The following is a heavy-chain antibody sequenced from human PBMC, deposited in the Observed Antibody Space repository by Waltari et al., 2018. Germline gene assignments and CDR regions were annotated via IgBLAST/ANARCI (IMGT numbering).Heavy chain of an antibody. J-gene: IGHJ4*02. D-gene: IGHD4-4*01. Sequence: QVQLQESGPGLVKPSQTLSLTCTVSGGSISSGDHYWIWVRQPPGKGLVWIGYIYFTGSTYYNPSLKSRVTISVDTSKNQFSLKLNSVTAADTAVYYCAGRGRTTVTYYFDFWGQGTLVTVSS. CDR1: GGSISSGDHY. CDR2: IYFTGST. CDR3: AGRGRTTVTYYFDF. V-gene: IGHV4-30-4*08.